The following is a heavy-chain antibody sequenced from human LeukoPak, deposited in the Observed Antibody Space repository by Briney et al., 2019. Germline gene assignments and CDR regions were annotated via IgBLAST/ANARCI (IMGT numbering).Heavy chain of an antibody. D-gene: IGHD3-10*01. CDR2: ISGSGGST. V-gene: IGHV3-23*01. Sequence: GGSLRLSCAASGFTFSSYAMSWVRQAPGKGLEWVSAISGSGGSTYYADSVKGRFTISRDNSKNTLYLQINSLRAEDTAVYYCAKGPFLWVGENWGQGTLVTVSS. CDR1: GFTFSSYA. J-gene: IGHJ4*02. CDR3: AKGPFLWVGEN.